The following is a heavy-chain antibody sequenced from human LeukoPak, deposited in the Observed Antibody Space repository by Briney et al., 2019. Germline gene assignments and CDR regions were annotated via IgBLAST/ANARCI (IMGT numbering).Heavy chain of an antibody. Sequence: GGSLRLSCAASGFTFSSYWMHWVRQAPGKGLVWFSRINSDGSSTSYADSVKGRFTISRDNAKNTLYLQMNSLRAEDTAVYYCARDRYYYDSSGYSFDYWGQGTLVTVSS. CDR3: ARDRYYYDSSGYSFDY. CDR2: INSDGSST. J-gene: IGHJ4*02. V-gene: IGHV3-74*01. CDR1: GFTFSSYW. D-gene: IGHD3-22*01.